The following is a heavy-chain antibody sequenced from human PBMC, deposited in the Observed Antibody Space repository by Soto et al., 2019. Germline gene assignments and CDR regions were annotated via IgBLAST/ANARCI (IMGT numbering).Heavy chain of an antibody. V-gene: IGHV4-30-4*01. J-gene: IGHJ5*02. Sequence: SETLSLTCTVSGGSISSGDYYWSWIRQPPGKGLEWIGYIYYSGSTYYNPSLKSRVTISVDTSKNQFSLKLSSVTAADTAVYYCPRGVATVTTYWFDPWGQGTLVTVSS. CDR2: IYYSGST. CDR3: PRGVATVTTYWFDP. D-gene: IGHD4-4*01. CDR1: GGSISSGDYY.